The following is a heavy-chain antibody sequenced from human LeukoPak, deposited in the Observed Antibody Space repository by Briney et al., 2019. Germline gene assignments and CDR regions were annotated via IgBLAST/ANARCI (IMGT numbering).Heavy chain of an antibody. CDR3: ARLRYYGMDV. V-gene: IGHV3-20*04. CDR1: GFTFDDYA. CDR2: IHWNGGST. J-gene: IGHJ6*02. Sequence: GGSLRLSCAASGFTFDDYAMSWVRQAPGKGLEWVSGIHWNGGSTDYADSVKGRFTISRDNAKNCLYLQMNSLRAEDTAVYYCARLRYYGMDVWGQGTTVTVSS.